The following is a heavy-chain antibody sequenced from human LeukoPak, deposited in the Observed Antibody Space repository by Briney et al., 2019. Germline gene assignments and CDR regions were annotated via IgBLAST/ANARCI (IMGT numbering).Heavy chain of an antibody. CDR1: GFTFSSYA. J-gene: IGHJ3*02. D-gene: IGHD6-19*01. CDR3: AKARRQWLSAFDI. V-gene: IGHV3-23*01. Sequence: PGGSLRLSCAASGFTFSSYAMSWVRQAPGKGLEWVSAISGSGGSTYYADSVRGRFTISRDNSKNTLYLQMNSLRAEDTAVYYCAKARRQWLSAFDIWGQGTMVTVSS. CDR2: ISGSGGST.